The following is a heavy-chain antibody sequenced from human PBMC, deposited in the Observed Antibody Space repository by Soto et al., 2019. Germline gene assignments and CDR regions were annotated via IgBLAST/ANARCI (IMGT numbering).Heavy chain of an antibody. CDR3: ARVRSKGRWLQFWF. CDR1: GYTFTSYD. D-gene: IGHD5-12*01. Sequence: QVQLVQSGAEVKKPGASVKVSCKASGYTFTSYDINWVRQATGQGLEWMGWMNPNSGNTGYAQKFQGRVTMTRNTSISTAHMALSSLRSEDTAVYYCARVRSKGRWLQFWFWGQGTLVTVSS. J-gene: IGHJ4*02. V-gene: IGHV1-8*01. CDR2: MNPNSGNT.